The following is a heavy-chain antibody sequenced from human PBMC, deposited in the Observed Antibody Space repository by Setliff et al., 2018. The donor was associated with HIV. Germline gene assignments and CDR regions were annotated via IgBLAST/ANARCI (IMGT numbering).Heavy chain of an antibody. J-gene: IGHJ4*02. V-gene: IGHV4-59*08. CDR3: ARAREGWKPFAFDY. Sequence: LSLTCTVSGGSISTYYWSWIRQPPGKGLECIGYIYSSGSTNYNPSLKSRVTMSVDTSKNQFSLNLNSVTAADAAVYFCARAREGWKPFAFDYWGQGTLVTVSS. D-gene: IGHD1-1*01. CDR2: IYSSGST. CDR1: GGSISTYY.